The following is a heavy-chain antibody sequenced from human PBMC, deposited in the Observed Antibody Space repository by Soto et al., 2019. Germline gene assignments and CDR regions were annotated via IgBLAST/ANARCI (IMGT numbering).Heavy chain of an antibody. Sequence: QLQLQESGPGLVKPSETLSLTCTVSGGSISSYYWGWIRRPPGKGLEWIGSIYYSGSTYYNPSLKRRATITVNTSKNQFSLKLSSVPPANTAVYYCASRGGYSFDYWGQGTLVTVSS. D-gene: IGHD5-12*01. V-gene: IGHV4-39*01. CDR3: ASRGGYSFDY. CDR1: GGSISSYY. J-gene: IGHJ4*02. CDR2: IYYSGST.